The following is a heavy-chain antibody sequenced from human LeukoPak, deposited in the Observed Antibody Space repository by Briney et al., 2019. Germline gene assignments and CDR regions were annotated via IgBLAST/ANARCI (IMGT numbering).Heavy chain of an antibody. V-gene: IGHV3-23*01. CDR2: ISGSDGST. D-gene: IGHD2-15*01. Sequence: GGSLRLSCTASGFTFSNYAMSWVRQAPGKGLGWVSTISGSDGSTYYADSVKGRFTISRDNSKNTLYLQMNSLRVEDTAIYYCAKGRGYCTGGSCYSDYWGQGTLVTVSS. CDR3: AKGRGYCTGGSCYSDY. J-gene: IGHJ4*02. CDR1: GFTFSNYA.